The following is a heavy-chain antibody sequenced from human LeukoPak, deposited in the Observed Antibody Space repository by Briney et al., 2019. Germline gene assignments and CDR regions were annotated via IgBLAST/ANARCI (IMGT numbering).Heavy chain of an antibody. D-gene: IGHD6-25*01. J-gene: IGHJ5*02. CDR2: IIPIFGTA. CDR3: ARCGSGVENWFDP. Sequence: SVKVSCXASGGTFSSYAISWVRQAPGQGLEWMGGIIPIFGTANYAQKFQGRVTITADESTSTAYMELSSLRSEDTAVYYCARCGSGVENWFDPWGQGTLVTVSS. CDR1: GGTFSSYA. V-gene: IGHV1-69*13.